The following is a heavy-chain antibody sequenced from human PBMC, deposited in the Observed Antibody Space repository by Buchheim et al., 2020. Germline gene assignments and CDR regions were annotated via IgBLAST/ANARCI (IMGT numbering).Heavy chain of an antibody. J-gene: IGHJ5*02. CDR1: GYTFTSYY. CDR2: INPSGGST. Sequence: QVQLVQSGAEVKKPGASVKVSCKASGYTFTSYYMHWVRQAPGQGLEWMGIINPSGGSTSYAQKFQGRVTMTRDTSTSTGYMELSSLRSEDTAVYYCARVLPGIAVARAGRWFDPWGQGTL. CDR3: ARVLPGIAVARAGRWFDP. V-gene: IGHV1-46*03. D-gene: IGHD6-19*01.